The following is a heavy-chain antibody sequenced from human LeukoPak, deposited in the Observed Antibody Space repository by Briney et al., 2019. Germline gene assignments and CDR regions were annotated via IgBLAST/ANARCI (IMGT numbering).Heavy chain of an antibody. CDR2: ISSSSSYI. J-gene: IGHJ4*02. D-gene: IGHD3-10*01. CDR3: AKGAPILFGAGDS. Sequence: SGGSLRLSCAASGFTFSSYSMNWVRQAPGKGLEWVSSISSSSSYIYYADSVKGRFTISRDNAKNSLYLQMNSLRAEDTAVYYCAKGAPILFGAGDSWGQGTLVTVSS. CDR1: GFTFSSYS. V-gene: IGHV3-21*04.